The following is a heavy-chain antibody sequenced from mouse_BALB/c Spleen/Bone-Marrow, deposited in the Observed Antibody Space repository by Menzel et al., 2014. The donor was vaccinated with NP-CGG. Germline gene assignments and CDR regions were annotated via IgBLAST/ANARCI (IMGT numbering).Heavy chain of an antibody. CDR2: IYPGDGET. V-gene: IGHV1-80*01. J-gene: IGHJ2*01. D-gene: IGHD2-10*02. Sequence: QVQLQQSGAELVRPGSSVKISCKASGYPFSSYWMSWVKQRPGQGLEWIGQIYPGDGETNYNGKFKGNATLTADKSSSTAYMQLISLTSEDSAVYFCARKYGDYWGQGTTLTDSS. CDR1: GYPFSSYW. CDR3: ARKYGDY.